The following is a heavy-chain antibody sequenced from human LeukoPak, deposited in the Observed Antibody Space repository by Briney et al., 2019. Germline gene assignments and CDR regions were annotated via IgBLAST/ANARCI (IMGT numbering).Heavy chain of an antibody. CDR2: ISYDGSNK. D-gene: IGHD3-10*01. CDR3: AKDRRLLWFGELKFDP. Sequence: PGRSLRFSCAASGFTFSSYGMHWVRQAPGKGLEWVAVISYDGSNKYYADSVKGRFTISRDNSKNTLYLQMNSLRAEDTAVYYCAKDRRLLWFGELKFDPWGQGTLVTVSS. J-gene: IGHJ5*02. CDR1: GFTFSSYG. V-gene: IGHV3-30*18.